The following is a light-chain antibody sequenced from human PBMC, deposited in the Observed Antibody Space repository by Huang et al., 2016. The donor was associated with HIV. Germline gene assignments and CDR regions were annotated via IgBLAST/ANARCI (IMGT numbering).Light chain of an antibody. V-gene: IGKV3-15*01. Sequence: EIVMTQSPATLSVSPGERATLSCRASQSVNNNFAWYQQKPGQAPRLRIYGASTRATDIPAKFSGSGAGTEFTLTINGLQSEDSAVYYCQQYDNWPETFGQGTKLEIK. CDR3: QQYDNWPET. CDR2: GAS. J-gene: IGKJ2*01. CDR1: QSVNNN.